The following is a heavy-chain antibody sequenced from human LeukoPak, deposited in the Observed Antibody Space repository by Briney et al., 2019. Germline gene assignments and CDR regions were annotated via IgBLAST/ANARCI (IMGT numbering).Heavy chain of an antibody. CDR2: IIPVYGTA. V-gene: IGHV1-69*06. Sequence: ASVKVSCKASGDTFSIYGISWVRQAPGQGLEWMGGIIPVYGTANYAQKFQGRVTITADKSTSTAYMDLSSLRSEDTAVYYCARLSSHYGDYKVDPWGQGTLVTVSS. CDR3: ARLSSHYGDYKVDP. D-gene: IGHD4-17*01. CDR1: GDTFSIYG. J-gene: IGHJ5*02.